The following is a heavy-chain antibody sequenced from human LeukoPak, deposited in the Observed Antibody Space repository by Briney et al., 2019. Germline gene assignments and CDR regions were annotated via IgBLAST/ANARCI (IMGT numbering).Heavy chain of an antibody. CDR3: ARDREVGSFYGCFDY. J-gene: IGHJ4*02. V-gene: IGHV3-23*01. CDR2: ISDSGDST. Sequence: GGTLRLSCAASGFSFSSYGMSWVRQAPGKGLEWVSGISDSGDSTYYADAVKGRFTISRDDSKTTVYLQMNSLRAEDMAVYYCARDREVGSFYGCFDYWGQGILVTVSS. CDR1: GFSFSSYG. D-gene: IGHD1-26*01.